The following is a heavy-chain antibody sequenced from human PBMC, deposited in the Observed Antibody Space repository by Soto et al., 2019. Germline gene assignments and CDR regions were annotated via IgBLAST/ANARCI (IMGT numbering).Heavy chain of an antibody. D-gene: IGHD3-9*01. V-gene: IGHV3-30-3*01. CDR2: ISYDGSNK. Sequence: GGSLRLSCAASGFTFSSYAMHWVRQAPGKGLEWVAVISYDGSNKYYADSVKGRFTISRDNSKNTLYLQMNSLRAEDTAVYYCARVPLTGYYSDYWGQGTLVTVSS. J-gene: IGHJ4*02. CDR3: ARVPLTGYYSDY. CDR1: GFTFSSYA.